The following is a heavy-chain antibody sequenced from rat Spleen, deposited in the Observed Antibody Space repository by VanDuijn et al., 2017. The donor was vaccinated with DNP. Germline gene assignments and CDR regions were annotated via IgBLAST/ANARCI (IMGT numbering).Heavy chain of an antibody. J-gene: IGHJ2*01. CDR1: GFTFSNYD. CDR2: ISPSGGST. Sequence: EVQLVESGGGLVQPGRSLKLSCAASGFTFSNYDMAWVRQAPTKGLEWVASISPSGGSTYYRDSVKGRFTVSRDNAKSSLYLQMDSLRSEDTATYYCARRPLTGSYFDYWGQGVMVTVSS. V-gene: IGHV5-25*01. CDR3: ARRPLTGSYFDY. D-gene: IGHD5-1*01.